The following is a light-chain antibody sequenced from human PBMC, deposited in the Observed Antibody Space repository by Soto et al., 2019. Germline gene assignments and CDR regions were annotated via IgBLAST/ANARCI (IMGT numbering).Light chain of an antibody. CDR3: QQLNNYPIT. CDR2: AAS. CDR1: QGISSY. V-gene: IGKV1-9*01. Sequence: DIQLTHSPSFLSASVGDRVTITCRASQGISSYLAWYQQKPGKAPKLLIYAASTLQSGVPSRFSGSGSGTEFTLTISSLQPEDFATYYCQQLNNYPITFGQGTRLEIK. J-gene: IGKJ5*01.